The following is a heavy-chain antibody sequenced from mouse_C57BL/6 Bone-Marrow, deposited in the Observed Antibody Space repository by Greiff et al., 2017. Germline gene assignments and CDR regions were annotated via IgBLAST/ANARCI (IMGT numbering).Heavy chain of an antibody. D-gene: IGHD1-1*01. CDR1: GYTFTDYE. CDR3: TREGYYYGSSCYFDY. V-gene: IGHV1-15*01. Sequence: VQLQQSGAELVRPGASVTLSCKASGYTFTDYEMHWVKQTPVHGLEWIGAIDPETGGTAYNQKFKGKAILTADKSSSTAYMELRSLTSEDSAVYYGTREGYYYGSSCYFDYWGQGTTLTVSA. J-gene: IGHJ2*01. CDR2: IDPETGGT.